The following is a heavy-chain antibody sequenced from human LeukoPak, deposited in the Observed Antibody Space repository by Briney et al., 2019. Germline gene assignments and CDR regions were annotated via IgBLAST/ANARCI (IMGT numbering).Heavy chain of an antibody. D-gene: IGHD3-22*01. CDR1: GYTFTSYA. CDR2: INPNTGDT. Sequence: GASVKVSCKASGYTFTSYAMHWVRQAPGQRLEWMGWINPNTGDTNYPQKFQGRVTMTRDTSISTAYMDLSRLISDDTAVYYCARGERITLMTWGQGTLVSVSS. J-gene: IGHJ5*02. CDR3: ARGERITLMT. V-gene: IGHV1-2*02.